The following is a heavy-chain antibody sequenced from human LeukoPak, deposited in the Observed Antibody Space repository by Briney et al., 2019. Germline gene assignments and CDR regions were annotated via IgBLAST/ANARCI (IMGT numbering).Heavy chain of an antibody. CDR2: IKQDGSEK. V-gene: IGHV3-7*03. J-gene: IGHJ4*02. D-gene: IGHD1/OR15-1a*01. CDR3: ARWRWNSGRPGFDY. Sequence: GGSLRLSCAASGFTFSSYEMNWVRQAPGKGLEWVANIKQDGSEKYYVDSVKGRFTISRDNAKNSLYLQMNSLRAGDTAVYYCARWRWNSGRPGFDYWGQGTLVSVSS. CDR1: GFTFSSYE.